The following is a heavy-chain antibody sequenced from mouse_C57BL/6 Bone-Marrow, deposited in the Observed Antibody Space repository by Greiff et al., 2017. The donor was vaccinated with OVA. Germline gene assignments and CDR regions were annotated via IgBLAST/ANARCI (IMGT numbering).Heavy chain of an antibody. J-gene: IGHJ4*01. V-gene: IGHV1-54*01. CDR2: INPGSGGT. CDR3: ASPLYGSSYYYAMDY. CDR1: GYAFTNYL. D-gene: IGHD1-1*01. Sequence: VQLQQSGAELVRPGTSVKVSCKASGYAFTNYLIEWVKQRPGQGLEWIGVINPGSGGTNYNEKFKGKATLTADKSSSTAYMQLSSLTSEDSAVYFCASPLYGSSYYYAMDYWGQGTSVTVSS.